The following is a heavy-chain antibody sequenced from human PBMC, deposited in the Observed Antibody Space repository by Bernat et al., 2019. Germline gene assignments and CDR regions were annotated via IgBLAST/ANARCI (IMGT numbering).Heavy chain of an antibody. D-gene: IGHD6-6*01. CDR2: ITSTSSYI. V-gene: IGHV3-21*01. Sequence: EVQLLESGGGLVQPGGSLRLACAASGFTFRNYVMSWVRQAPGKGLEWVSSITSTSSYIYYADSVKGRFTISRDNAKNSLYLQMNSLSAEDTAVYYCARERSSSSLSDYWGQGTLVTVSS. CDR3: ARERSSSSLSDY. CDR1: GFTFRNYV. J-gene: IGHJ4*02.